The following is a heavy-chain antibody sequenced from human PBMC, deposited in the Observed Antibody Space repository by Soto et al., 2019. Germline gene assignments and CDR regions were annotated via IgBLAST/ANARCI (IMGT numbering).Heavy chain of an antibody. CDR1: GFSLRTSGVG. D-gene: IGHD6-19*01. CDR2: IYWNDDK. J-gene: IGHJ5*02. Sequence: SGPTLVNPTQTLTLTCIFSGFSLRTSGVGVGWIRQPPGKSLEWLGFIYWNDDKRYSPSLKSRLTITKDTSKNQVVLTMTNMDPVDTATYYCAKSGSSGWYGWFDPWGQGTLVTVSS. CDR3: AKSGSSGWYGWFDP. V-gene: IGHV2-5*01.